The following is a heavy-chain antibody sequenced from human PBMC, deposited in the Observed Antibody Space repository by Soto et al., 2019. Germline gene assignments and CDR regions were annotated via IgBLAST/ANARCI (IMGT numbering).Heavy chain of an antibody. D-gene: IGHD3-10*01. CDR1: GFTFSSYA. Sequence: GGSLRLSCAASGFTFSSYAMHWVRQAPGKGLEWVAVISYDGSNKYYADSVKGRFTMSRDNSKNTPYLQMSSLRAEDTAVYYCARAGGEQRFSHNDYWGQGTLVTVSS. CDR2: ISYDGSNK. CDR3: ARAGGEQRFSHNDY. J-gene: IGHJ4*02. V-gene: IGHV3-30-3*01.